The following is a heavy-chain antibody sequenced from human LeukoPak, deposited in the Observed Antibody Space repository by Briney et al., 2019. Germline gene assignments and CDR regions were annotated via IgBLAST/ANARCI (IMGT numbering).Heavy chain of an antibody. J-gene: IGHJ4*02. CDR1: GGSISSSNW. CDR3: ARVRYYGSGSYYSGIFDY. V-gene: IGHV4-4*02. Sequence: SGTLSLTCAVSGGSISSSNWWSWVRQPPGKGLEWIGEIYHSGSTNYNPSLKSRVTISVEKSKNQFSLKLSSVTAADTAVYYCARVRYYGSGSYYSGIFDYWGQGTLVTVSS. D-gene: IGHD3-10*01. CDR2: IYHSGST.